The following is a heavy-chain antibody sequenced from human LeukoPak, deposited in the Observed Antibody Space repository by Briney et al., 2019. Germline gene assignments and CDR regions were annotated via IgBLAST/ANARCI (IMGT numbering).Heavy chain of an antibody. CDR1: GFTFSRYA. CDR2: ISYDGSNK. Sequence: GGSLRLSCAASGFTFSRYAMHWVRQAPGKGLEWVAVISYDGSNKYYADSVKGRFTISRDNSKNMLYLQMNSLRAGDTAVFYCARDRNPTVVISHRSFDVWGRGALVTVSS. V-gene: IGHV3-30-3*01. CDR3: ARDRNPTVVISHRSFDV. D-gene: IGHD2-21*01. J-gene: IGHJ2*01.